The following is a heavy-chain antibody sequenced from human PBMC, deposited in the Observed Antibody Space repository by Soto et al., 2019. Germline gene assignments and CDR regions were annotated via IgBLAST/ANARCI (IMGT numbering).Heavy chain of an antibody. D-gene: IGHD6-25*01. J-gene: IGHJ3*02. V-gene: IGHV4-59*08. CDR1: GGSIGTYY. CDR2: IYYRGNT. Sequence: PSETLSLTCTVSGGSIGTYYWSWIRQPPGKGLEWIGYIYYRGNTGYNPSLKSRVTCSVDTSKNQFSLSLRSVTVADTAVYYCASGQDGYNHGAFDIWGQGTMVTVSS. CDR3: ASGQDGYNHGAFDI.